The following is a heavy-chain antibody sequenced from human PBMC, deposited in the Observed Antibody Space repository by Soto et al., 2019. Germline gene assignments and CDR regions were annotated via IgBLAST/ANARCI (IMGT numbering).Heavy chain of an antibody. CDR2: INPSGGST. CDR3: ARDPTTVVTTPAFDI. J-gene: IGHJ3*02. D-gene: IGHD4-17*01. CDR1: GYTFTSYY. V-gene: IGHV1-46*01. Sequence: ASVKVSCKASGYTFTSYYMHWVRQAPGQGLEWMGIINPSGGSTSYAQKFQGRVTMTRDTSTSTVYMELSSLRSEDTAVYYSARDPTTVVTTPAFDIWGQGTMVSVS.